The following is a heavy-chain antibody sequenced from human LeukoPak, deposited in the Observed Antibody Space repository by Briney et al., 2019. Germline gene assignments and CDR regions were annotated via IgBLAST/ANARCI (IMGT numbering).Heavy chain of an antibody. J-gene: IGHJ5*02. Sequence: SETLSLTCTVSGGSINSDAYYWAWIRQPPGKGLEWIGSFYYSGSPYYNPSLKSRVTISIDTSKNQFSLKVPSVTAADTAAYYCARDPGISVTGGNWFDPWGQGTLVTVSS. CDR2: FYYSGSP. V-gene: IGHV4-39*07. D-gene: IGHD6-19*01. CDR3: ARDPGISVTGGNWFDP. CDR1: GGSINSDAYY.